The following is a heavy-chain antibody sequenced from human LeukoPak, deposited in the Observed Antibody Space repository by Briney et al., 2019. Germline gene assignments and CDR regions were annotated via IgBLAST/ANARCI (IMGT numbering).Heavy chain of an antibody. CDR3: ARASGDYYGSGSTPYDY. V-gene: IGHV3-66*01. CDR2: IYSGGST. J-gene: IGHJ4*02. D-gene: IGHD3-10*01. CDR1: GFTVSSNY. Sequence: PGGSLRLSCAASGFTVSSNYMSWVRQAPGKGLEWISVIYSGGSTYYADSVKGRFTISRDNAKNSLYLQMNSLRAEDTAVYYCARASGDYYGSGSTPYDYWGQGTLVTVSS.